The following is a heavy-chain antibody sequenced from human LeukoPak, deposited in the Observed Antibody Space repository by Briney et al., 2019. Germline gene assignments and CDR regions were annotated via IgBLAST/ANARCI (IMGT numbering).Heavy chain of an antibody. V-gene: IGHV4-39*01. CDR3: ASVRRGFGESSKYYSYYYMDV. Sequence: GSLRLSCAASGFTFSSYSMNWVRQPPGKGLEWIGSIYYSGSTFYNPSLKSRVTISLDTSKNQFSLRLSAVTAADTAVYYCASVRRGFGESSKYYSYYYMDVWGNGTTVPIS. CDR2: IYYSGST. CDR1: GFTFSSYSMN. J-gene: IGHJ6*03. D-gene: IGHD3-10*01.